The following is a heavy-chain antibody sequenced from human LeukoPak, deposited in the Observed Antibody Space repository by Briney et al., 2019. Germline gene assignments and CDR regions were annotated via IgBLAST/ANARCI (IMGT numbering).Heavy chain of an antibody. J-gene: IGHJ4*02. V-gene: IGHV1-2*02. CDR2: INPSSGGT. CDR3: ARVDNALVRGAIPDYFGY. Sequence: ASVKVSCKASGYTFTDYYIHWVRQAPGQGLEWMGWINPSSGGTNYAQKFQGRVTMTRDTSISTAYMELSRLRSDDTAVYYCARVDNALVRGAIPDYFGYWDQGTLVTVSS. CDR1: GYTFTDYY. D-gene: IGHD3-10*01.